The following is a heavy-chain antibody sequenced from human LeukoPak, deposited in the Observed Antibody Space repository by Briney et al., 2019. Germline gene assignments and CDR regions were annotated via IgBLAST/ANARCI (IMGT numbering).Heavy chain of an antibody. Sequence: ASVKVSCKASGGTFSSYAISWVRQAPGQGLEWMGWINPNSGGTNYAQKFQGRVTMTRDTSISTAYMELSRLRSDDTAVYYCAVGYCSSTSCPRGAYYYYGMDVWGQGTTVTVSS. D-gene: IGHD2-2*01. J-gene: IGHJ6*02. CDR3: AVGYCSSTSCPRGAYYYYGMDV. V-gene: IGHV1-2*02. CDR1: GGTFSSYA. CDR2: INPNSGGT.